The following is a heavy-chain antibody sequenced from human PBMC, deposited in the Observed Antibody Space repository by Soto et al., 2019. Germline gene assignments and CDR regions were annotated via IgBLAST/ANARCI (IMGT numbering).Heavy chain of an antibody. Sequence: SLRLSCAASGFTFSSYAMSLVRQAPGKGLEWVSAISGSGGSTYYADSVKGRFTISRENSKNTLYLQMNNLRAEDTAVYYCAKDLISNPQLALFDPWGQGTLVTVSS. D-gene: IGHD6-13*01. V-gene: IGHV3-23*01. J-gene: IGHJ5*02. CDR3: AKDLISNPQLALFDP. CDR1: GFTFSSYA. CDR2: ISGSGGST.